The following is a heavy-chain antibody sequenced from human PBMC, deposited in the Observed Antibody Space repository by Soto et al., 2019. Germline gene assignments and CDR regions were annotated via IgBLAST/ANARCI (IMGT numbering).Heavy chain of an antibody. J-gene: IGHJ2*01. Sequence: QVQLQESGPGLVKPSETLSLTCTVSVSGGSVSTGVHYWSWIRQPPGKGLEWIGYIYYSGSTNYNPSLKSRVTISVDTSKNQFSLKLTSVTAVDTAVYYCARGYYTSWYWFDRWGRGTLVTVSS. CDR2: IYYSGST. CDR1: GGSVSTGVHY. D-gene: IGHD6-13*01. CDR3: ARGYYTSWYWFDR. V-gene: IGHV4-61*08.